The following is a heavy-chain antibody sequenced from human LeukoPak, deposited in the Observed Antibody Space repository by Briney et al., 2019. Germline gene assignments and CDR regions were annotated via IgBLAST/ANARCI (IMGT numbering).Heavy chain of an antibody. CDR3: AKGLWFGELFPFDY. V-gene: IGHV3-30*02. D-gene: IGHD3-10*01. J-gene: IGHJ4*02. CDR2: IRYDGSNK. Sequence: GGSLRLSCAASGFTFSSYGMHWVRQAPGEGLEWVAFIRYDGSNKYYADSVKGRFTISRDNSKNTLYLQMNSLRAEDTAVYYCAKGLWFGELFPFDYWGQGTLVTVSS. CDR1: GFTFSSYG.